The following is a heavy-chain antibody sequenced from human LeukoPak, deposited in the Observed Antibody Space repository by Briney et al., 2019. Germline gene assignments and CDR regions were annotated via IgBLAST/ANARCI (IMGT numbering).Heavy chain of an antibody. Sequence: ASVKVSCKASGYTFTGHYLHWLRQAPGQGLEWMGWINPNTGGTNYAQKFKGRVTMTRDTSITTAYMEFSRLRSDDAAVYFCARALGDGRITSLQVTSPLDLWGQGTMVTLSS. V-gene: IGHV1-2*02. CDR3: ARALGDGRITSLQVTSPLDL. CDR1: GYTFTGHY. J-gene: IGHJ3*01. CDR2: INPNTGGT. D-gene: IGHD3-3*01.